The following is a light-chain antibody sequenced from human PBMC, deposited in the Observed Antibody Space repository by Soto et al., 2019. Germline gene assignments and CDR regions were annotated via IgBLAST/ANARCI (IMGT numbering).Light chain of an antibody. Sequence: QCALTQPASVSGSPGQSITISCTGTSSDVGSYNLVSWYQQHPGKAPKLMIYEVSKRPSGVSNRFSGSKSGNTASLTISGLKAEDEADYYCCSYAGSSTFLYVFGTGTKVTVL. CDR3: CSYAGSSTFLYV. J-gene: IGLJ1*01. V-gene: IGLV2-23*02. CDR2: EVS. CDR1: SSDVGSYNL.